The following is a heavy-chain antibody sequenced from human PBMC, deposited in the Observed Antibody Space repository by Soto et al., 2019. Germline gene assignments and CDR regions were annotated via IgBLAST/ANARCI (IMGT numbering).Heavy chain of an antibody. CDR1: GYSFTSYW. CDR3: ARTVSGTNYYYYGMDV. CDR2: IDPSDSYT. Sequence: GESLKISCKGSGYSFTSYWISGVRQIPGKGLEWMGRIDPSDSYTNYSPSFQGHVTISADKSISTAYLQWSSLKASDTAMYYCARTVSGTNYYYYGMDVWGQGTTVTVSS. V-gene: IGHV5-10-1*01. J-gene: IGHJ6*02. D-gene: IGHD1-1*01.